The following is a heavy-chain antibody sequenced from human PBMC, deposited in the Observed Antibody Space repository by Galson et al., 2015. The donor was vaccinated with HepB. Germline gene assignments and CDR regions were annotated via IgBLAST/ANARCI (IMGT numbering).Heavy chain of an antibody. CDR2: ISYDGSNK. CDR1: GFTFSSYA. V-gene: IGHV3-30-3*01. J-gene: IGHJ4*02. CDR3: AKDLVTGGIAAAGTYFDY. Sequence: LRLSCAASGFTFSSYAMHWVRQAPGKGLEWVAVISYDGSNKYYADSVKGRFTISRDNSKNTLCLQMNSLRAEDTAVYYCAKDLVTGGIAAAGTYFDYWGQGTLVTVSS. D-gene: IGHD6-13*01.